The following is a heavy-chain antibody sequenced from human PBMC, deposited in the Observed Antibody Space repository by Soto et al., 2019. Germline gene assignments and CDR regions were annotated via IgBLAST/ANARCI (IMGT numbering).Heavy chain of an antibody. CDR1: GFTFSSYA. D-gene: IGHD3-16*02. CDR3: AKSIPKYYDYVWGSYPTSDAFDI. J-gene: IGHJ3*02. CDR2: ISGSGGST. V-gene: IGHV3-23*01. Sequence: EVQLLESGGGLVQPGGSLRLSCAASGFTFSSYAMSWVRQAPGKGLEWVSAISGSGGSTYYADSVKGRFTISRDTSTNTLYLQMNSLRAEDTAVYYCAKSIPKYYDYVWGSYPTSDAFDIWGQGTMVTVSS.